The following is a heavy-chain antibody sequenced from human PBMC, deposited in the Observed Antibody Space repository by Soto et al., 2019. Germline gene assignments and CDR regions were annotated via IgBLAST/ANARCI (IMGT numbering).Heavy chain of an antibody. J-gene: IGHJ4*02. Sequence: PSETLSLTCTVSGGSIISGDYYWSWIRQPPGKGLEWIGYIYYSGTTNYNPSLKSRVTISVDLSKNRFSLRLSSVTTADTALYYCARTTAVPNTLRSRYFFDYWGQGTLVTVSS. V-gene: IGHV4-61*08. CDR2: IYYSGTT. CDR3: ARTTAVPNTLRSRYFFDY. D-gene: IGHD4-17*01. CDR1: GGSIISGDYY.